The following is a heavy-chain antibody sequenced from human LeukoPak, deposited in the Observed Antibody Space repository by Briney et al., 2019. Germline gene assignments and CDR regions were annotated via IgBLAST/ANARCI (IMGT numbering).Heavy chain of an antibody. Sequence: GGSLRLSCAASGFTFRSYWMHWVRQAPGEGLVWVSRINSDGSTTSYADSVKGRFTVSRDNAKNTLFLQMNSLRAEDTAVYYCAIDYPSYGSGSPPVWGQGTLVTVSS. CDR2: INSDGSTT. J-gene: IGHJ4*02. D-gene: IGHD3-10*01. CDR3: AIDYPSYGSGSPPV. CDR1: GFTFRSYW. V-gene: IGHV3-74*01.